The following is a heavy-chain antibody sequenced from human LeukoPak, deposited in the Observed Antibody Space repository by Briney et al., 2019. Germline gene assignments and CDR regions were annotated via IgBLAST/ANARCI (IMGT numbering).Heavy chain of an antibody. CDR1: GFTFSSDW. V-gene: IGHV3-7*03. J-gene: IGHJ4*02. Sequence: GSLRLSCAASGFTFSSDWMSWVRQAPGKGLEWVANIKQDGSEKYYVDSVKGRFTISRDNAKNSLYLQMDSLRAEDTALYHCARGLSIAAAGTGLFDYWGQGTLVTVSS. CDR2: IKQDGSEK. CDR3: ARGLSIAAAGTGLFDY. D-gene: IGHD6-13*01.